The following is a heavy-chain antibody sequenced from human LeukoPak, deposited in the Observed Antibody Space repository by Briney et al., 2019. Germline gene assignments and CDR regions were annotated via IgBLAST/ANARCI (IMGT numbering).Heavy chain of an antibody. CDR2: IIPIFGTA. D-gene: IGHD1-1*01. CDR3: ASSRYNWNVDHIGDAFDI. Sequence: ASVKVSCKASGGTFSSYAISWVRQAPGQGLEWMGGIIPIFGTANYAQKFQGRVTITADESTSTAYMELSSLRSEDTAVYYCASSRYNWNVDHIGDAFDIWGQGTMVTVSS. J-gene: IGHJ3*02. V-gene: IGHV1-69*13. CDR1: GGTFSSYA.